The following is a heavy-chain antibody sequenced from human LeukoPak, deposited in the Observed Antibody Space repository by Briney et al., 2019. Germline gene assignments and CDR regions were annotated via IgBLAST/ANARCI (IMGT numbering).Heavy chain of an antibody. CDR1: GGSFSGYY. V-gene: IGHV4-34*01. D-gene: IGHD3-10*01. CDR3: ARGGYMVRGVIDY. CDR2: INHSGST. J-gene: IGHJ4*02. Sequence: PSETLSLTCAVYGGSFSGYYWSWIRQPPGKGLEWIGEINHSGSTNYNPSLKSRVTISVDTSKNQFSLKLSSATAADTAVYYCARGGYMVRGVIDYWGQGTLVTVSS.